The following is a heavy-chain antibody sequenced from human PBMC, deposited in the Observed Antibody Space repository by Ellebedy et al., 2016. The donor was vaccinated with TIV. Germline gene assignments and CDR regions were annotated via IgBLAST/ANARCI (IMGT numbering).Heavy chain of an antibody. CDR3: ANALNGDLCTF. CDR1: GFTFTSYW. J-gene: IGHJ4*02. CDR2: IKEDGSEK. V-gene: IGHV3-7*03. D-gene: IGHD3-10*01. Sequence: PGGSLRLSCAASGFTFTSYWMTWVRQAPGKGLEWVANIKEDGSEKYYMDSVKGRFTIARDNAKNSLYLQMNRLRPDDTAVYYCANALNGDLCTFWGQGALVTVSS.